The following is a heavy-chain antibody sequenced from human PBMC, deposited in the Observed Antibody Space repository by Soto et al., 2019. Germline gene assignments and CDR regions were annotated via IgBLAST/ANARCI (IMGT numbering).Heavy chain of an antibody. Sequence: SGPTLVNPTQTLTLTCVFSGFSLNTGGVTVGWIRQPPGKALEWVALIYWDDGKRYSPSLKSRLTITKETSRNQVVLTMTNVDPEDTATYCCAHSPAPRVYFQHWGEGTLVTVSS. CDR3: AHSPAPRVYFQH. V-gene: IGHV2-5*02. CDR2: IYWDDGK. CDR1: GFSLNTGGVT. J-gene: IGHJ1*01. D-gene: IGHD3-10*01.